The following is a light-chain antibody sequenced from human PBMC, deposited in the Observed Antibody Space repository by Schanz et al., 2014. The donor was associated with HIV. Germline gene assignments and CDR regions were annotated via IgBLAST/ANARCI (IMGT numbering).Light chain of an antibody. Sequence: EIVMTQSPGPLSVSPGERVTLSCRASQSVRSNFAWYQQRPGQAPRLLIYGASTRGAGIPDRFSGSGSGTDFTLTISRLEPEDFAVYYCQQYGTSPRTFAQGTKVEIK. CDR1: QSVRSN. CDR3: QQYGTSPRT. CDR2: GAS. V-gene: IGKV3-20*01. J-gene: IGKJ1*01.